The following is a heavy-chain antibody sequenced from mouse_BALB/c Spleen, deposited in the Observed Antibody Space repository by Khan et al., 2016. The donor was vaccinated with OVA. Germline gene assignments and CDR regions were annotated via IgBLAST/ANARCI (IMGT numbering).Heavy chain of an antibody. CDR3: ARLADI. V-gene: IGHV2-9*02. CDR1: GFSLTSYG. J-gene: IGHJ2*01. D-gene: IGHD1-3*01. CDR2: IWAGGST. Sequence: QVQLKESGPGLVAPSQSLSITCTVSGFSLTSYGVHWVRQPPGKGLEWLGVIWAGGSTNYNSALMSRLSISKDNSKSQVCLKMNSLQTDAPAMYSCARLADIWGQGTTLTVSS.